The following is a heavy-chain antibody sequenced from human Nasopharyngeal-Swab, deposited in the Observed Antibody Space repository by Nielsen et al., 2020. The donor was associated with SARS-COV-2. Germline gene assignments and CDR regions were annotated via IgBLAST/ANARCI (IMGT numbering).Heavy chain of an antibody. CDR1: GFTFSGYT. D-gene: IGHD2-21*02. CDR2: ISSTTPYI. V-gene: IGHV3-21*04. Sequence: GGSLRLSCVASGFTFSGYTMNWVRQAPGKGLEWISSISSTTPYIYYADSVKGRFTISRDNAKNSLYLQMNSLRAEDTALYYCAGAYCGGDCYSPPFDYWGQGTLVTVSS. CDR3: AGAYCGGDCYSPPFDY. J-gene: IGHJ4*02.